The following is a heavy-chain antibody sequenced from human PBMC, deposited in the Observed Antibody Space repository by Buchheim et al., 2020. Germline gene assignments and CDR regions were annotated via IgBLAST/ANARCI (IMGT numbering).Heavy chain of an antibody. CDR1: GFTVSSNY. CDR3: AKETALEGAEIDV. Sequence: EVQLVESGGGLVQPGGSLRLSCAASGFTVSSNYMSWVRQAPGKGLEWVSVIYSGGSTYYADSVKGRFTISRDNSNNKLYLQMNSLRGEDTAVYYCAKETALEGAEIDVWGQGTT. J-gene: IGHJ6*02. D-gene: IGHD1-26*01. CDR2: IYSGGST. V-gene: IGHV3-66*01.